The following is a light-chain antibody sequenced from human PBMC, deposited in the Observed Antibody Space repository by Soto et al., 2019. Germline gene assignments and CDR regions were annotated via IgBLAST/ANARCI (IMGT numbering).Light chain of an antibody. V-gene: IGKV3D-15*01. CDR1: QSVSNN. CDR2: GAS. Sequence: EIVLTQSPVTLSLSPCDRATLSCSASQSVSNNYLAWYQQKPGQAPRLLIYGASSRATGIPARFSGSGSGTEFTLAISSLQSEDFAIYYCQQYNNWPLTFGGGNKVDIK. J-gene: IGKJ4*01. CDR3: QQYNNWPLT.